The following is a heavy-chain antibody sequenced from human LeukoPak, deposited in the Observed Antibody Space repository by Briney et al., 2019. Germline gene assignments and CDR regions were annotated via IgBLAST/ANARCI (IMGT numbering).Heavy chain of an antibody. CDR1: GYTFTGYY. D-gene: IGHD4-23*01. J-gene: IGHJ4*02. V-gene: IGHV1-2*02. CDR2: INPNSGGT. Sequence: APVTVSCKASGYTFTGYYMHWVRQAPGQGLEWMGWINPNSGGTNYAQKFQGRVTMTRDTSISTAYMELSRLRSDDTAVYYCARDDYGGTTLDYWGQGTLVTVSS. CDR3: ARDDYGGTTLDY.